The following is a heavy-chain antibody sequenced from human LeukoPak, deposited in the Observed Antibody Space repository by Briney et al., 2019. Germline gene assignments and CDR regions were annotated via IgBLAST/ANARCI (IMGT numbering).Heavy chain of an antibody. J-gene: IGHJ6*03. CDR3: ARGVLTAVSYYMDV. D-gene: IGHD4-11*01. V-gene: IGHV4-59*09. Sequence: SLKSRVTISVDTSKNQFSLKVTSVTAADTAVYYCARGVLTAVSYYMDVWGKGTTVTVSS.